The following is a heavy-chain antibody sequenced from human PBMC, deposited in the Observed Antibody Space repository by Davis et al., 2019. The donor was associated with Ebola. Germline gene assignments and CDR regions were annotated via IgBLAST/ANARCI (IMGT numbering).Heavy chain of an antibody. V-gene: IGHV1-18*01. J-gene: IGHJ4*01. D-gene: IGHD5-12*01. CDR1: GYTFTSYG. CDR3: ARVFGEIVATNFDF. CDR2: MSAYNGNT. Sequence: AASVKVSCKASGYTFTSYGISWVRQAPGQGLEWMGWMSAYNGNTNYAQKFQGRVTMTTDTSTSTAYLELRSLRSDDTAVYYCARVFGEIVATNFDFWGHGTLVTVSS.